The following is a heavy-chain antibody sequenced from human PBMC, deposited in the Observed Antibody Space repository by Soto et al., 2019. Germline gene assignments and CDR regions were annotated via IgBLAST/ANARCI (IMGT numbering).Heavy chain of an antibody. D-gene: IGHD2-21*01. V-gene: IGHV3-21*01. CDR2: ISSSSCYI. J-gene: IGHJ3*02. CDR1: GFTFSSYS. CDR3: ARDSAPKCWVCDCYSSGSYDACDI. Sequence: EVQLVESGGGLVKPGGSLRLSCAASGFTFSSYSMNWVRQAPGKGLEWASSISSSSCYIYYADSVKGRFTISRDNAKYSLYLQMNSLRAEDTAVYYCARDSAPKCWVCDCYSSGSYDACDIWGQGTMVTGSS.